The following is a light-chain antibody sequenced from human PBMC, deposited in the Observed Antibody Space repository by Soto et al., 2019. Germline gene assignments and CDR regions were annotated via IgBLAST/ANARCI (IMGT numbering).Light chain of an antibody. Sequence: AMRLTQSPSSFSASTGDRVTIPCRASQGISSYLAWYQQKPGKAPKLLIYAASTLQSGVPSRFSGSGSGTDFTLTISCLQSEDFATYYCQQYYSYPPTFGQGTKVDIK. CDR3: QQYYSYPPT. CDR1: QGISSY. CDR2: AAS. V-gene: IGKV1-8*01. J-gene: IGKJ1*01.